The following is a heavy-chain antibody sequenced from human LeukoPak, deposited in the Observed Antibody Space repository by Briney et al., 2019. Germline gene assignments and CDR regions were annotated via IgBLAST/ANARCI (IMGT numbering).Heavy chain of an antibody. D-gene: IGHD3-10*01. CDR2: ISSSSSYI. CDR3: ARDGRYYYGSGSYYNPQFDY. J-gene: IGHJ4*02. V-gene: IGHV3-21*01. Sequence: GGSLRLSCAASGFTFSSYSMNWVRQAPGKGLEWVSSISSSSSYIYYADSVKGRFTISRDNAKNSLYLQMNSLRAEDTAVYYCARDGRYYYGSGSYYNPQFDYWGQGTLVTVSS. CDR1: GFTFSSYS.